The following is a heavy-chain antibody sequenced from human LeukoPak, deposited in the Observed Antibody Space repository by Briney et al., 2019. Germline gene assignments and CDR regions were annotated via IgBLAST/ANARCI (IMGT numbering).Heavy chain of an antibody. CDR2: INPNSGGT. J-gene: IGHJ5*02. CDR3: ARPLKDSSSSNWFDP. Sequence: ASVKVSCKASGYTFTGYYMHWVRQAPGQGLEWMGWINPNSGGTNYAQKFQGRGTMTRDTSISTAYMELSRLRSDDTAVYYCARPLKDSSSSNWFDPWGQGTLVTVSS. V-gene: IGHV1-2*02. D-gene: IGHD6-6*01. CDR1: GYTFTGYY.